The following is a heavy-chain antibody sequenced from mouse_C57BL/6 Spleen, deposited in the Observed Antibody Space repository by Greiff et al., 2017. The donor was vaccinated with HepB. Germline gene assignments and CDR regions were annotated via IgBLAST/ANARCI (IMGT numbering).Heavy chain of an antibody. J-gene: IGHJ1*03. CDR2: ISAGGSYT. CDR1: GFTFGSYA. D-gene: IGHD2-5*01. V-gene: IGHV5-4*01. CDR3: ARDALDSKGYFDV. Sequence: EVQGVESGGGLVKPGGSLKLSCAASGFTFGSYAMSWVRQTPEKRLEWVATISAGGSYTYYPDNVKGRFTISRDNAKNNLYLQMSHLKSEDTAMYYCARDALDSKGYFDVWGTGTTVTVSS.